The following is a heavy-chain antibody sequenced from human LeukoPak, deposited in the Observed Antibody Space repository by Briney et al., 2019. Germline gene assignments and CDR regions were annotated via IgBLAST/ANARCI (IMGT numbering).Heavy chain of an antibody. Sequence: GASVKVSCKASGGTFSSYAISWVRQAPGQGLEWMGGIIPIFGTANYAQKFQGRVTITADESTSTAYMELSSLRSEDTAVYHCARAVRRPLDDAFDIWGQGTMVTVSS. CDR2: IIPIFGTA. V-gene: IGHV1-69*13. CDR1: GGTFSSYA. CDR3: ARAVRRPLDDAFDI. D-gene: IGHD3-10*01. J-gene: IGHJ3*02.